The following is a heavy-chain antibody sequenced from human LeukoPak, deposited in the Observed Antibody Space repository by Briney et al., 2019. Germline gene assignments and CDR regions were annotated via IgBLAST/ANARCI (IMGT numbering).Heavy chain of an antibody. D-gene: IGHD5-18*01. Sequence: PSETLSLTCTVSGGSISSYYWSWIRQPPGKGLGWIGEINHSGGTNYNPSLKSRVTISVDTSKNQFPLKLSSVTAADTAVYYCVRSYNYGPLVWGQGTTVTVCS. J-gene: IGHJ6*02. CDR1: GGSISSYY. V-gene: IGHV4-34*01. CDR3: VRSYNYGPLV. CDR2: INHSGGT.